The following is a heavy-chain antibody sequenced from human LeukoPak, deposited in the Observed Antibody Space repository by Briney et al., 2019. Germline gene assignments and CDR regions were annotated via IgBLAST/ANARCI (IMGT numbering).Heavy chain of an antibody. CDR3: ARDARDYCDIVD. CDR2: IYYSGST. Sequence: SETLSLTCTVSGGSISSYYWSWIRQPPGKGLEWIGYIYYSGSTNYNPSFKSRVTISVDTSKNQFSLKLSSVTAADTAVYYCARDARDYCDIVDWGQGTLVTVSS. CDR1: GGSISSYY. V-gene: IGHV4-59*01. D-gene: IGHD3-22*01. J-gene: IGHJ4*02.